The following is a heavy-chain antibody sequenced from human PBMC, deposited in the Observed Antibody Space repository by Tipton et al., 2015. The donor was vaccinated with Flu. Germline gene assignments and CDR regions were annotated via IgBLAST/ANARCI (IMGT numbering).Heavy chain of an antibody. CDR3: TKDTGPGRVGATDY. V-gene: IGHV3-9*01. D-gene: IGHD1-26*01. CDR2: ISWNGGDI. Sequence: SLRLSCAASGFTFDDYAMHWVRQTPGKGLEWVSGISWNGGDIGYADSVKGRFTVSRDNAKYSLYLQMNSLRAEDTAFYYCTKDTGPGRVGATDYWGQGTLVTVSS. J-gene: IGHJ4*02. CDR1: GFTFDDYA.